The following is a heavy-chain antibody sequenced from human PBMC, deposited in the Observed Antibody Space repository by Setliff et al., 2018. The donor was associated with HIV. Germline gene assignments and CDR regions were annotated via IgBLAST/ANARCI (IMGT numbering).Heavy chain of an antibody. CDR2: ISDSDGST. CDR1: GFTFSSYA. V-gene: IGHV3-23*01. D-gene: IGHD7-27*01. J-gene: IGHJ4*02. Sequence: GGSLRLSCAASGFTFSSYAMSWVRQAPGKGLEWVSGISDSDGSTYYADSVKGRFTISRDNSKNTLYLQMNSLRAEDMAVYYCVAWVSHWGQGTLVTVSS. CDR3: VAWVSH.